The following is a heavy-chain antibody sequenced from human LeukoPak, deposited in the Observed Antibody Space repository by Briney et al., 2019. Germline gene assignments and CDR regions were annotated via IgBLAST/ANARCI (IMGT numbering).Heavy chain of an antibody. J-gene: IGHJ6*04. V-gene: IGHV3-30*18. Sequence: GGSLRLSCAASGFTFSSYGMHWVRQAPGKGLEWVAVISYDGSNKYYADSVKGRFTISRDNSKNTLYLQMNSLRAEDTAVYYCAKGDPYYGMDVWGKGTTDTVSS. CDR3: AKGDPYYGMDV. CDR1: GFTFSSYG. CDR2: ISYDGSNK.